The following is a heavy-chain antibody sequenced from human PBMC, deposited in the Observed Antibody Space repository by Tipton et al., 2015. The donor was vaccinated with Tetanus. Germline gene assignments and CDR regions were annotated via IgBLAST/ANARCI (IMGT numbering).Heavy chain of an antibody. J-gene: IGHJ4*02. D-gene: IGHD6-19*01. V-gene: IGHV4-4*02. CDR1: GGSISGSNC. Sequence: GLVKPSGTLSLTCAVSGGSISGSNCWSWVRQPPGKGLEWIGEIHHSGSTNYNTSLKSRVPISVDKSKNQFSLKLTSVTAADTAVYYCANCGSACAFWGQGTLVTVSS. CDR2: IHHSGST. CDR3: ANCGSACAF.